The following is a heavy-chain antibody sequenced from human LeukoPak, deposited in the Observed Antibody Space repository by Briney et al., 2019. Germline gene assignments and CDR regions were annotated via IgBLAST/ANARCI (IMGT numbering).Heavy chain of an antibody. V-gene: IGHV3-64*01. CDR2: ISSNEGST. Sequence: GGSLRLSCAASGFTFSSYAMHWVRQAPGKGLEYVSAISSNEGSTYYANSVKGRFTISRDNSKNTLYLQMGSLRAEDMAVYYCARDLGHYYYYGMDVWGQGTTVTVSS. CDR3: ARDLGHYYYYGMDV. J-gene: IGHJ6*02. CDR1: GFTFSSYA.